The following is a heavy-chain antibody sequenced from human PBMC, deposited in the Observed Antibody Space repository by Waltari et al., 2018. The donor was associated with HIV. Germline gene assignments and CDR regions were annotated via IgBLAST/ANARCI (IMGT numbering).Heavy chain of an antibody. J-gene: IGHJ4*02. CDR2: ISSDRKYI. CDR3: AATVTTRGTVDY. Sequence: VQLVESGGALVKPGGSLRLPCEVSGFSFRRYAMIWVRQAPGRGLQWLSYISSDRKYIYYEQSLKGRFTISRDNAKSSVFLQMDNLRDADTATYYCAATVTTRGTVDYWGQGTVVAV. D-gene: IGHD4-17*01. CDR1: GFSFRRYA. V-gene: IGHV3-21*05.